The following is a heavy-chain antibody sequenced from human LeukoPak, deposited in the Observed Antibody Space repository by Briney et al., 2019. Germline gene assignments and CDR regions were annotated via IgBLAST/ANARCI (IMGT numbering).Heavy chain of an antibody. CDR2: MLYDGNNK. Sequence: PGGSLRLSCAVSGFSLSSYAMHWVRQAPGKGLEWVAVMLYDGNNKYYTDSVKGRFTISRDNSKNTLYLLMNSLRAEDTAVYYCARDGRVTTSYFDYWGQGTLVTVSS. D-gene: IGHD4-17*01. V-gene: IGHV3-30*04. CDR1: GFSLSSYA. CDR3: ARDGRVTTSYFDY. J-gene: IGHJ4*02.